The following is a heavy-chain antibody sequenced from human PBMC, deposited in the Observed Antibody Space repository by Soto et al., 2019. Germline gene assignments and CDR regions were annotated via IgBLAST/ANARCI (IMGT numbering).Heavy chain of an antibody. CDR1: GFTFSSYW. Sequence: GGSLRLSCAASGFTFSSYWMHWVRQVPEKGLVWVSRINSDGSITNYADAVKGRFTISRDNVKNTLYLQMNSLRAEDTAVYYCVRYSRTVGGSYRPDYWGQGTL. CDR3: VRYSRTVGGSYRPDY. D-gene: IGHD3-16*02. CDR2: INSDGSIT. V-gene: IGHV3-74*01. J-gene: IGHJ4*02.